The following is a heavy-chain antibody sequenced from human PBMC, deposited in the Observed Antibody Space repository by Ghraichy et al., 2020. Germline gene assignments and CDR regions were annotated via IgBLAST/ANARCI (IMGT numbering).Heavy chain of an antibody. CDR3: ARDQSSGWDYFDY. CDR2: ISATSHDI. Sequence: LSLTCAASGFTFSSYSMNWVRQAPGKGLEWVSSISATSHDINYADSVKGRFTISRDNAQNSLYLQMNSLRAEDTAVYYCARDQSSGWDYFDYWGRGTLLTVSS. J-gene: IGHJ4*02. CDR1: GFTFSSYS. D-gene: IGHD6-19*01. V-gene: IGHV3-21*01.